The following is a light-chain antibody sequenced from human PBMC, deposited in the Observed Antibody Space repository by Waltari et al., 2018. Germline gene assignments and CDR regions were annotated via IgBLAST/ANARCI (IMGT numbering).Light chain of an antibody. Sequence: DIQMTQSPSTLSASVADRVIFSCRASQCISKWFAWYQQKTGKAPKLHIYKASTLGSGVPSRFSGSGSGTEFTLTISSLQPEDFATYYCQQYNSYSLLPFGGGTKVEIK. CDR1: QCISKW. CDR3: QQYNSYSLLP. J-gene: IGKJ4*01. V-gene: IGKV1-5*03. CDR2: KAS.